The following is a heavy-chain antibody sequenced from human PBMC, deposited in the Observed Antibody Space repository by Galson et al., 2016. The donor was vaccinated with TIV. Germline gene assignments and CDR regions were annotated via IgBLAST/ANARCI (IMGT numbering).Heavy chain of an antibody. D-gene: IGHD3-3*01. CDR2: IDWDDDK. J-gene: IGHJ4*02. Sequence: PALVKPTQTLTLTCTFSGFSLSTYGMSVGRIRQPPGKALEWLARIDWDDDKFYNSSLKTRLTISKDISRNQVVLTMTNMDPVDTATYYCARAPISIFGLATSYYFDYWGQGTLVTVSS. CDR3: ARAPISIFGLATSYYFDY. CDR1: GFSLSTYGMS. V-gene: IGHV2-70*17.